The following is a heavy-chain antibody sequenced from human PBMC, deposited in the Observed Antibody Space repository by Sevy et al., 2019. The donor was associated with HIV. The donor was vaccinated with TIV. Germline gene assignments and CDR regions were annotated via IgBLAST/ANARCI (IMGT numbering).Heavy chain of an antibody. Sequence: SETLSLTCTVSGGSISSSSYYWGWIRQPPGKGLEWIGSIYYSGSTYYNPSPKSRVTISVDTSKNQFSLKLGSVTAADTAVYYCASDERYNYYYYGMDVWGQGTTVTVSS. CDR1: GGSISSSSYY. CDR2: IYYSGST. D-gene: IGHD2-2*02. CDR3: ASDERYNYYYYGMDV. J-gene: IGHJ6*02. V-gene: IGHV4-39*01.